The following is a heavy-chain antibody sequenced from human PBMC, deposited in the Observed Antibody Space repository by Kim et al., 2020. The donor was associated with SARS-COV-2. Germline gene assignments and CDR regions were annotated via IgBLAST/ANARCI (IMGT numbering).Heavy chain of an antibody. CDR3: ARVNIVVVVAARYFDY. Sequence: PSRKSRVTISVDTSKNKFSLKRCSVTAADTAVYYCARVNIVVVVAARYFDYWGQGTLVTVSS. J-gene: IGHJ4*02. D-gene: IGHD2-15*01. V-gene: IGHV4-31*02.